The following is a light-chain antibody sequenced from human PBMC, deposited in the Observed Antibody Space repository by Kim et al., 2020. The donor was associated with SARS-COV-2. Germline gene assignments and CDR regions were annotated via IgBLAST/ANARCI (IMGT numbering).Light chain of an antibody. V-gene: IGLV10-54*01. CDR1: SNNVGNQG. J-gene: IGLJ3*02. Sequence: QTATLTCTGNSNNVGNQGAAWLQQHQGHPPKFLSYRDNYRPSGVSERFSASRSRNTASLTITGLQPEDEADYYCSAWDTSLNVWVFGGGTQLTVL. CDR2: RDN. CDR3: SAWDTSLNVWV.